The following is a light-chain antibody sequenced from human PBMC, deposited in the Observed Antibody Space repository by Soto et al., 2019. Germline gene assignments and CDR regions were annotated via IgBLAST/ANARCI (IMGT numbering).Light chain of an antibody. V-gene: IGKV3-20*01. J-gene: IGKJ2*01. CDR2: GAS. CDR1: QSVSSSY. Sequence: EIVLTQSPGTLSLSPGERATLSCRASQSVSSSYFAWYQQKPAQAPRLLIYGASSRATGIPDRFSGSGSGTDLTLIISRLEPEDFAVYYCQQYGSSPYTFGQGTKLEIK. CDR3: QQYGSSPYT.